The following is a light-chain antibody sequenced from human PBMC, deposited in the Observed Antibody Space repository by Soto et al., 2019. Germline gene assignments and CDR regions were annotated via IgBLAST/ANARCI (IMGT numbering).Light chain of an antibody. CDR3: QQLNSYLIT. J-gene: IGKJ5*01. CDR1: QTISSW. V-gene: IGKV1-5*03. Sequence: DIQMTQSPSTLSGSVGDRVTITCRASQTISSWLAWYQQKPGKAPKLLIYKASTLKSGVPSRFSGSGSGTDFTLTISSLQPEDFATYYCQQLNSYLITFGQGTRLEIK. CDR2: KAS.